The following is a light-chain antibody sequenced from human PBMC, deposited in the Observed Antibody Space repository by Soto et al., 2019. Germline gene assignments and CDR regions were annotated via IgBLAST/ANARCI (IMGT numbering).Light chain of an antibody. CDR3: QQSYSTPWT. V-gene: IGKV1-39*01. CDR2: AAS. J-gene: IGKJ1*01. Sequence: DIQMTQSPSSLSASVGDRVTITCRASQSISSYLNWYQQKPGKAPKLLIYAASSFQSGVPSRFSGSGSGTDFTFTISSLQPEDFATYYCQQSYSTPWTFGQGTKVEIK. CDR1: QSISSY.